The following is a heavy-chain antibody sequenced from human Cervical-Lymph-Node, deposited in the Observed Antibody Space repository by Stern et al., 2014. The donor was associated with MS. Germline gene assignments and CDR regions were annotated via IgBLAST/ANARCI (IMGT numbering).Heavy chain of an antibody. V-gene: IGHV4-30-2*01. CDR1: GGSISSGGYS. Sequence: QLQLQKSGSGLVKPSQTLSLTCAVSGGSISSGGYSWSWIRQPPGKGLEWIGYIYHSGSTYYNPSLKSRVTISVDRSKNQFSLKLSSVTAADTAVYYCARSSTVTPNAFDIWGQGTMVTVSS. D-gene: IGHD4-17*01. CDR2: IYHSGST. CDR3: ARSSTVTPNAFDI. J-gene: IGHJ3*02.